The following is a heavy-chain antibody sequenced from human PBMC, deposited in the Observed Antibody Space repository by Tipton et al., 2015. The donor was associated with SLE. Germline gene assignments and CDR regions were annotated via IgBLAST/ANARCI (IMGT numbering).Heavy chain of an antibody. Sequence: QSGAEVKKPGASVKVSCKASGYTFTSYGISWVRQAPGQGLEWMGWISAYNGNTNYAQKLQGRVTMTTDTSTSTACMELRSLRSDDTAVYYCASQGYCSSTSCPIGYFQHWGQGTLVTVSS. V-gene: IGHV1-18*01. CDR2: ISAYNGNT. CDR1: GYTFTSYG. J-gene: IGHJ1*01. D-gene: IGHD2-2*01. CDR3: ASQGYCSSTSCPIGYFQH.